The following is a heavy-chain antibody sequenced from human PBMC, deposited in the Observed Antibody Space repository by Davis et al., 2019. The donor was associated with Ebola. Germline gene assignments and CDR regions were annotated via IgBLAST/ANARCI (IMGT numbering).Heavy chain of an antibody. CDR2: ISAYNGNT. CDR3: ARGSVTGDFDY. J-gene: IGHJ4*02. CDR1: GYTFTSYG. Sequence: ASVKVSCKASGYTFTSYGISWVRQAPGQGLEWMGWISAYNGNTNYAQKFQGRVTMTRNTSISTAYMELSSLRSEDTAVYYCARGSVTGDFDYWGQGTLVTVSS. D-gene: IGHD6-19*01. V-gene: IGHV1-18*01.